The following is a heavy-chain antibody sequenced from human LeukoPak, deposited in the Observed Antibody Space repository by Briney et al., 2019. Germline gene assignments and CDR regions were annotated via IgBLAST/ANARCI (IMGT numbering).Heavy chain of an antibody. CDR3: ARERIKQQLVNWFDP. J-gene: IGHJ5*02. V-gene: IGHV4-4*02. Sequence: SGTLSLTCAVSGGSISSSNWWSWVRQPPGKGLEWIGEIYHSGSTNYNPSLKSRVTISVDTSKNQFSLKLSSVTAADTAVYYCARERIKQQLVNWFDPWGQGTLVTVSS. CDR2: IYHSGST. CDR1: GGSISSSNW. D-gene: IGHD6-13*01.